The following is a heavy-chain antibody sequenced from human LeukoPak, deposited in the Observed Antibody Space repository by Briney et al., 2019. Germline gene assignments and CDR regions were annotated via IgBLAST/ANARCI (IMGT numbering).Heavy chain of an antibody. V-gene: IGHV3-73*01. CDR3: LGDSSGR. J-gene: IGHJ4*02. CDR1: GVTFSDSA. CDR2: IRSKPNNYAT. Sequence: GGSLRLSCTASGVTFSDSAMHCVRHTSGKGPEGVGRIRSKPNNYATAYTASVRSRFTISRDDSKNTVYLHKNSLKTEDTGLYYCLGDSSGRWGQGTLVTVSS. D-gene: IGHD3-22*01.